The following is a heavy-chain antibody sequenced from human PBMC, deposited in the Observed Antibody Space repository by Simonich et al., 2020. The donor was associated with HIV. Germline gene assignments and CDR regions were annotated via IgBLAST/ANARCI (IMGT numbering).Heavy chain of an antibody. CDR2: INHSGST. J-gene: IGHJ4*02. CDR3: ARESTLRSYYYGSGSGLGY. Sequence: QVQLQQWGAGLLKPSETLSLTCAVYGGSFSGYYWIWIRQAPGKGLEWIGEINHSGSTTYNPTLKSRVPISVDTAKKQFSLKLSSVTAADTAVYYCARESTLRSYYYGSGSGLGYWGQGTLVTVSS. V-gene: IGHV4-34*01. CDR1: GGSFSGYY. D-gene: IGHD3-10*01.